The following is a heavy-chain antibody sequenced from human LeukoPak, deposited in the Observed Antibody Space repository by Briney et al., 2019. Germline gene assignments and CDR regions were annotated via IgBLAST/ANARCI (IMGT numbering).Heavy chain of an antibody. CDR1: GGSISSYY. CDR3: AREDYGNSEGRNYYYYYYMDV. Sequence: PSETLSLTCTVSGGSISSYYWSWIRQPPGKGLEWIGYIYYSGSTNYNLSLKSRVTISVDTSKNQFSLKLSSVTAADTAVYYCAREDYGNSEGRNYYYYYYMDVWGKGTTVTVSS. CDR2: IYYSGST. J-gene: IGHJ6*03. D-gene: IGHD4-11*01. V-gene: IGHV4-59*01.